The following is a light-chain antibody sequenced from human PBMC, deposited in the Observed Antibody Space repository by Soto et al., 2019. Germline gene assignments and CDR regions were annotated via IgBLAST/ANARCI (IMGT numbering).Light chain of an antibody. J-gene: IGKJ2*01. CDR1: QTVLYSTDDRNY. CDR2: WSC. CDR3: QKYHPPPYP. Sequence: DIVMTQSPESLAVYLGESATINSKYIQTVLYSTDDRNYLAWHQQKPRHHPKLLIFWSCTLESGVPDRFSGSGSGTDVTSTISSVQAEDVAVYYCQKYHPPPYPFGQGTKLEIK. V-gene: IGKV4-1*01.